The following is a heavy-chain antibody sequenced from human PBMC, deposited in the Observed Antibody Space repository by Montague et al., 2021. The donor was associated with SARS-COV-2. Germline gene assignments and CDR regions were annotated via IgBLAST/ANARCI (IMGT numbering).Heavy chain of an antibody. V-gene: IGHV2-5*02. J-gene: IGHJ5*02. D-gene: IGHD2-2*01. Sequence: PALVKPTQTLTLTCTFSGFSFSTSGEGVGWIRQPPGKALEWLALIYWDDDKRYRPSLKSRLTITKDTSNNQVVLTMTNMDPVDTTTYYCANRRGLPAARGWFDPWGQGTLVTVSS. CDR1: GFSFSTSGEG. CDR3: ANRRGLPAARGWFDP. CDR2: IYWDDDK.